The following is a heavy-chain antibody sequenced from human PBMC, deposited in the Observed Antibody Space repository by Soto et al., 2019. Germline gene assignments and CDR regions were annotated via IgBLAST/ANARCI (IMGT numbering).Heavy chain of an antibody. Sequence: QVQLVQSGAEVKKPGASVKVSCKASGYTFTRSGISWVRQAPGQGLEWMGWISTYNGDTNYAQTFQGRVTMTTDTSTNTVHMEVRSLRSDDTAVYYCAREGVAPYYYYGMDVWGQGAPVTFSS. CDR2: ISTYNGDT. CDR1: GYTFTRSG. CDR3: AREGVAPYYYYGMDV. D-gene: IGHD5-12*01. J-gene: IGHJ6*02. V-gene: IGHV1-18*01.